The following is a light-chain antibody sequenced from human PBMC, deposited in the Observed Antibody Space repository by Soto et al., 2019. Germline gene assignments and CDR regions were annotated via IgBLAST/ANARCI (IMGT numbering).Light chain of an antibody. CDR1: QVISSW. CDR2: DAF. CDR3: QQYYTYSWT. V-gene: IGKV1-5*01. J-gene: IGKJ1*01. Sequence: DIQMTQSPSTLSASLGDRATITCRASQVISSWLAWYQQKPGKAPKLLIFDAFSLESGVPLRFSGSGSGTEFTLTISSLQPEDFATYYCQQYYTYSWTFGQGTKVDI.